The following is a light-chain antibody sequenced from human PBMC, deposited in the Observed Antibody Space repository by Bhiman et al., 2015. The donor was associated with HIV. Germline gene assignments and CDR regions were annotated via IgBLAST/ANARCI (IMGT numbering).Light chain of an antibody. V-gene: IGLV1-47*01. CDR2: RNI. CDR1: SSNIGKKY. Sequence: QTVVTQPPSVSGTPGQGVTISCSGSSSNIGKKYVYWYQQLPGATPTLLIYRNILRPSGVPDRFSASKSGTSAYLAISGLRSEDEADYYCAAWDDSLKGVFGTGTKVTVL. J-gene: IGLJ1*01. CDR3: AAWDDSLKGV.